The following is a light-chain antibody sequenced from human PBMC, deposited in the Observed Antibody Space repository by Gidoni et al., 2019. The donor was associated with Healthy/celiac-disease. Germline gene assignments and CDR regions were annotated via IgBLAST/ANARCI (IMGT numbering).Light chain of an antibody. J-gene: IGKJ5*01. V-gene: IGKV3-15*01. CDR3: QQYTNWPSIT. CDR1: QSVSSN. CDR2: GAS. Sequence: EIVMTQCSATLSVSPGERATLSCRASQSVSSNLSWYQQKPGQAPRLLIYGASTRATGIPAKFSGSGSGTEFTLTISSLPSEDFAVYYCQQYTNWPSITFGQGTRLEIK.